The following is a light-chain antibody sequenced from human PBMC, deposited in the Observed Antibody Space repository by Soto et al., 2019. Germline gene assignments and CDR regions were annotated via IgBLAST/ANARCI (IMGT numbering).Light chain of an antibody. CDR1: QSVSSSY. CDR3: QKYGSSPLT. V-gene: IGKV3-20*01. J-gene: IGKJ4*01. Sequence: EIVLTQSPGTLSLSPGERATLSCRASQSVSSSYLAWYQQKPGQAPRLLIYGASSRATGIPDRFSGSGSGTGFTLTISRLEPEDFAVYYCQKYGSSPLTFGGGTKVDIK. CDR2: GAS.